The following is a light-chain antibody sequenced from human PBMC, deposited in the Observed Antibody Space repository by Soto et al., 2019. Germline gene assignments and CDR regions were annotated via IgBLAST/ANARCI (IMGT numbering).Light chain of an antibody. CDR1: SSDVGSYNL. CDR3: CSYAGSSRV. V-gene: IGLV2-23*01. J-gene: IGLJ3*02. Sequence: QSALTQPASVSGSPGQSITISCTGTSSDVGSYNLVSWYQQHPGKAPKLMNYEGSKRPSGVSNRFSGSKSGDTASLTISGLQAEDEADYYCCSYAGSSRVFGGGTKVTVL. CDR2: EGS.